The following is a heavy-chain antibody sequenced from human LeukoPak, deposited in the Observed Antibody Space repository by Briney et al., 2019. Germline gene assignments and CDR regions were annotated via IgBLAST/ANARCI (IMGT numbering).Heavy chain of an antibody. CDR2: IWYDGSNK. Sequence: GGSLRLSCAASGFTFSSYGMHWVRQAPGKGLEWVAVIWYDGSNKYYADSVKGRFTISRDNAKNSLYLQMNSLRAEDTAVYYCARDMATPRNYYYGMDVWGQGTTVTVSS. D-gene: IGHD5-24*01. CDR3: ARDMATPRNYYYGMDV. J-gene: IGHJ6*02. CDR1: GFTFSSYG. V-gene: IGHV3-33*01.